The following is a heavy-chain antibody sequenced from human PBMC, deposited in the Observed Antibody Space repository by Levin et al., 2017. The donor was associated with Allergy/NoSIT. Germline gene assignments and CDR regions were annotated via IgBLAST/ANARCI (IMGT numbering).Heavy chain of an antibody. CDR3: ASGGRITMVRGVLDGMDG. J-gene: IGHJ6*02. CDR2: INPNSGGT. Sequence: ASVKVSCKASGYTFTGYYMHWVRQAPGQGLEWMGWINPNSGGTNYAQKFQGRVTMTRDTSISTAYMELSRLRSDDTAVYYCASGGRITMVRGVLDGMDGWGQGTTVTVSS. D-gene: IGHD3-10*01. V-gene: IGHV1-2*02. CDR1: GYTFTGYY.